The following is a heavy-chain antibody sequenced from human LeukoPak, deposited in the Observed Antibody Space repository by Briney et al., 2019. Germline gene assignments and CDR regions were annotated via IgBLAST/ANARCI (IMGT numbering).Heavy chain of an antibody. CDR1: GFTFSSSW. CDR3: ARPNDYGGYTRY. V-gene: IGHV3-7*01. D-gene: IGHD4-17*01. J-gene: IGHJ4*02. Sequence: GGSLRLSCAASGFTFSSSWMSWVRQAPGKGLEWVANIKQDGSEKYYVDSVKGRFTISRDNAKNSLYLQMNSLRAEDTAVYYCARPNDYGGYTRYWGQGTLVTVSS. CDR2: IKQDGSEK.